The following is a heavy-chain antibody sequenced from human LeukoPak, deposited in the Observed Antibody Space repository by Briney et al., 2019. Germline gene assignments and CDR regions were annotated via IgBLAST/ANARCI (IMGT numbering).Heavy chain of an antibody. V-gene: IGHV4-34*01. CDR1: GGSFSGYY. Sequence: PSETLSLTCAVYGGSFSGYYWSWIRQPPGKGLEWIGEINHSGSTNYNPSLKSRVTISVDTSKNQFSLKLSSVTAADTAVYYCARGYLYSSGWYFDYWGQGTLVTVS. J-gene: IGHJ4*02. CDR3: ARGYLYSSGWYFDY. D-gene: IGHD6-19*01. CDR2: INHSGST.